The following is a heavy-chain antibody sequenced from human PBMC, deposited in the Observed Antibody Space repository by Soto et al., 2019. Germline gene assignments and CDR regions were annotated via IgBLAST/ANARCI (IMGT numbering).Heavy chain of an antibody. CDR3: ARGYKHLYSSSSELDY. D-gene: IGHD6-6*01. CDR2: INPNSGGT. CDR1: GYTLTGYY. J-gene: IGHJ4*02. Sequence: ASVKVSCKASGYTLTGYYMHWVRQAPGQGLEWMGWINPNSGGTNYAQKFQGRVTMTRDTSISTAYMELSRLRSDDTAVYYCARGYKHLYSSSSELDYWGQGTLVTVSS. V-gene: IGHV1-2*02.